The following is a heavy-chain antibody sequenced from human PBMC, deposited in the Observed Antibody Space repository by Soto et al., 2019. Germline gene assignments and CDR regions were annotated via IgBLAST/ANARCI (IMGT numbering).Heavy chain of an antibody. CDR3: AKDPIAARPNY. CDR1: GFTFSSYA. V-gene: IGHV3-23*01. Sequence: EVQLLESGGGLVQPGGSLRLSCAASGFTFSSYAMSWVRQAPGKGLEWVSAISGSGGSTYYADSVKGRFTIARDNSKNPLYLQMNSMRAEDTAVYYWAKDPIAARPNYWGQGTLVTVSS. J-gene: IGHJ4*02. D-gene: IGHD6-6*01. CDR2: ISGSGGST.